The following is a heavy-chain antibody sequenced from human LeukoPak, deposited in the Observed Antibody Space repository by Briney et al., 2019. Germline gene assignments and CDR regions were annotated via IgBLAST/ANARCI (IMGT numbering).Heavy chain of an antibody. J-gene: IGHJ4*02. CDR2: IYYSGST. V-gene: IGHV4-59*08. Sequence: SETLSLTCTVSGGSISSYYWSWIRQPPGKGLEWIGYIYYSGSTNYNPSLKSRVTISVDTSKNQFSLKLSSVTAADTAVYYCARGFRFGELFDYWGQGTLVTVSS. D-gene: IGHD3-10*01. CDR1: GGSISSYY. CDR3: ARGFRFGELFDY.